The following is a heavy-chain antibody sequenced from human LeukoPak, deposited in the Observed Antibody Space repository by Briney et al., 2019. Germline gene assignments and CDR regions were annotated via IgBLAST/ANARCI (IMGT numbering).Heavy chain of an antibody. J-gene: IGHJ4*02. CDR2: IYTSGST. D-gene: IGHD3-22*01. Sequence: PSETLSLTCSVSGGSISSGDYYWSWIRQPAGKGLEWIGRIYTSGSTNYNPSLKSRVTMSVDTSKKQFSLRLSSVTAADTAVYYCARTPIYYYDNSGYYNWGQGTLVTVSS. CDR3: ARTPIYYYDNSGYYN. CDR1: GGSISSGDYY. V-gene: IGHV4-61*02.